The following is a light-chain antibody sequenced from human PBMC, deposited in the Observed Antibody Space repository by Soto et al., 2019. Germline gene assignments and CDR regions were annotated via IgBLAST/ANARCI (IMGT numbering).Light chain of an antibody. V-gene: IGLV1-51*01. CDR2: DNN. J-gene: IGLJ2*01. Sequence: QSVLTQPPSASAAPGQRVTISCSGTISNIGDNYVSWYQQVPGKAPKLLIYDNNKRPSGIPDRFSGSRSGTSATLAITGLQTGDEADYICGTWDTTMSGLLFGGGTKVTVL. CDR1: ISNIGDNY. CDR3: GTWDTTMSGLL.